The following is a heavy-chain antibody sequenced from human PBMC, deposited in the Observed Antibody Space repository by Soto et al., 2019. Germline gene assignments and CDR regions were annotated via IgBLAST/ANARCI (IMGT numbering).Heavy chain of an antibody. Sequence: GGSLRLSCAASGFTFSSYAMSWVRQAPGKGLEWVSAISGSGGSTYYADSVKGRFTISRDNSKNTLYLQMNSLRAEDTAVYYCAKGFLSWFGDSLRLYYYYYYGMDVWGQGTTVTVSS. D-gene: IGHD3-10*01. CDR1: GFTFSSYA. V-gene: IGHV3-23*01. CDR2: ISGSGGST. J-gene: IGHJ6*02. CDR3: AKGFLSWFGDSLRLYYYYYYGMDV.